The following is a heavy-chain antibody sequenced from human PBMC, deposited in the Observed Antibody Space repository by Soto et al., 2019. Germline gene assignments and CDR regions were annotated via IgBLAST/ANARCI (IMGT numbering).Heavy chain of an antibody. V-gene: IGHV3-30*18. D-gene: IGHD6-19*01. J-gene: IGHJ4*02. CDR1: EFTLSCCG. Sequence: QVQVVESGGGVVQPGRSLRLSCAASEFTLSCCGMHWVRQAPGKGLEWVGVITYDGSEIHYGDSVKGRFTISRDSSENTVYLQMNSLRVEDSAVYYCAKEQSSGFYRVVDYWGQGTLVTVSP. CDR3: AKEQSSGFYRVVDY. CDR2: ITYDGSEI.